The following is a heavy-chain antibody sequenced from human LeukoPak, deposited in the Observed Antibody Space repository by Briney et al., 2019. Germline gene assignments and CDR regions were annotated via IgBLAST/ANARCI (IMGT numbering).Heavy chain of an antibody. CDR3: ARDTSSNIAAAGPGDAFDI. CDR2: IYYSGST. Sequence: SETLSLTCTVSGGSISSSSYYWGWIRQPPGKGLEWIGSIYYSGSTYYNPSLKSRVTISVDTSKNQFSLKLSSVTAADTAVYYCARDTSSNIAAAGPGDAFDIWGQGTMVTVSS. CDR1: GGSISSSSYY. D-gene: IGHD6-13*01. V-gene: IGHV4-39*07. J-gene: IGHJ3*02.